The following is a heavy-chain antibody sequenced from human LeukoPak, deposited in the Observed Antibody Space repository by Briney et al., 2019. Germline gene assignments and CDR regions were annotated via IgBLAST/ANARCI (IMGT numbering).Heavy chain of an antibody. CDR1: GGSISSYY. J-gene: IGHJ5*02. CDR2: IYYSGST. CDR3: ARTRSGFGWFDP. Sequence: SETLSLTCTVSGGSISSYYWSWIRQPPGKGLEWIGYIYYSGSTNYNPSLKSRVTISVDTSKNQFSLKLSSVTAADTAVYYCARTRSGFGWFDPWGQGTLVTVSS. V-gene: IGHV4-59*12. D-gene: IGHD3-10*01.